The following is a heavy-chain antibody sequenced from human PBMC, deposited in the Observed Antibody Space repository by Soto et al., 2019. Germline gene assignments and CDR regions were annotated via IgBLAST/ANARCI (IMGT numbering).Heavy chain of an antibody. J-gene: IGHJ3*02. CDR2: INPSGGST. Sequence: ASVKVSCKASGGTFSSYTISWVRQAPGQGLEWMGIINPSGGSTSYAQKFQGRVTMTRDTSTSTVYMELSSLRSEDTAVYYCARDRGDGYNYDAFDIWGQGTMVTVSS. D-gene: IGHD5-12*01. CDR3: ARDRGDGYNYDAFDI. V-gene: IGHV1-46*01. CDR1: GGTFSSYT.